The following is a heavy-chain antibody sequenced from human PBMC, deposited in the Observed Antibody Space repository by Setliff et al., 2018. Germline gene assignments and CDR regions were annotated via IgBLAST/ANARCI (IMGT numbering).Heavy chain of an antibody. D-gene: IGHD6-6*01. CDR2: IYSIGST. CDR3: ARDLYSSSSGGFYYYYYYMDV. V-gene: IGHV4-61*09. CDR1: GGSISSGSYY. J-gene: IGHJ6*03. Sequence: SETLSLTCTVSGGSISSGSYYWSWIRQPAGKGLEWIGHIYSIGSTNYNPSLKSRVTISVDRSKNQFSLKLSSVIAADTAVYYCARDLYSSSSGGFYYYYYYMDVWGKGTTVTVSS.